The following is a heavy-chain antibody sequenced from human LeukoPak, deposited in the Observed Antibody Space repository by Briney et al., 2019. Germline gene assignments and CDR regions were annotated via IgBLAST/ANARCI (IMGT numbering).Heavy chain of an antibody. CDR1: GFTVSSNY. J-gene: IGHJ6*03. CDR3: ARMSGYSYGYYYYYYYMDV. V-gene: IGHV3-53*01. Sequence: GGSLRLSCAASGFTVSSNYMSWVRQAPGKGLEWVSVIYSGGSTYYADSVKGRFTISRDNSKNTLYLQMNSLRAEDTAVYYCARMSGYSYGYYYYYYYMDVWGKGTTVTVSS. D-gene: IGHD5-18*01. CDR2: IYSGGST.